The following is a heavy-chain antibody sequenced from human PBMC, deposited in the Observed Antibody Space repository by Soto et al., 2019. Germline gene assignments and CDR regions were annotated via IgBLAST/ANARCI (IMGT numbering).Heavy chain of an antibody. CDR2: ISAYNGNT. CDR1: GYTFTSYG. Sequence: QVQLVQSGAEVKKPGASVKVTCKASGYTFTSYGNSWLRQAPGQGLEWMGWISAYNGNTNYAQQLQGRVTMTTDTSTSSSYLELRRLRSYDTAVYYCARDHSSGWYKNFYHCMDVWGQGTTVTVSS. CDR3: ARDHSSGWYKNFYHCMDV. V-gene: IGHV1-18*01. D-gene: IGHD6-19*01. J-gene: IGHJ6*02.